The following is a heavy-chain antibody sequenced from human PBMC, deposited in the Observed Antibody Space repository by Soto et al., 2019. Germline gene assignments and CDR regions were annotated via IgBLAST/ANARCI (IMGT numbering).Heavy chain of an antibody. D-gene: IGHD3-22*01. J-gene: IGHJ5*02. V-gene: IGHV4-59*01. CDR2: IYYGGSM. Sequence: SETLSLTCSVSGGSISSGYWTWIRQRPGKGLEWIGYIYYGGSMNYNPSLKSRVIISVDTAKNQFSLRLCSVSAADTAVYYCSGAYYDLSGYSLDLWAQGTSVTVSS. CDR3: SGAYYDLSGYSLDL. CDR1: GGSISSGY.